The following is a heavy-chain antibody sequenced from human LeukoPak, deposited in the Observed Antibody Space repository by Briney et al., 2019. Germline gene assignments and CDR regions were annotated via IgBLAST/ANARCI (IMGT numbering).Heavy chain of an antibody. Sequence: SQTLSLTCAVSGGSISSGGYSWSWIRQPPGKGLEWIGYTYHSGSTYYNPSLKSRVTISVDRSKNQFSLKLSSVTAADTAVYYCARGGCSSTSCYVPGDAFDIWGQGTMVTVSS. CDR2: TYHSGST. J-gene: IGHJ3*02. V-gene: IGHV4-30-2*01. CDR3: ARGGCSSTSCYVPGDAFDI. D-gene: IGHD2-2*01. CDR1: GGSISSGGYS.